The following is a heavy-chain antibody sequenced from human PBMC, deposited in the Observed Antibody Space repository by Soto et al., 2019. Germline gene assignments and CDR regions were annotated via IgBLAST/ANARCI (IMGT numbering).Heavy chain of an antibody. CDR2: ISAYNGNT. J-gene: IGHJ6*02. D-gene: IGHD6-6*01. CDR1: GYTFTSYG. Sequence: QVQLVQSGAEVKKPGASVKVSCKASGYTFTSYGISWVRQAPGQGLGWMGWISAYNGNTNNAQKPQGKVTMTTDSSTNTAYMELRRLRSDAAAVYDCARGESIGDVWGQGPTVTVS. V-gene: IGHV1-18*01. CDR3: ARGESIGDV.